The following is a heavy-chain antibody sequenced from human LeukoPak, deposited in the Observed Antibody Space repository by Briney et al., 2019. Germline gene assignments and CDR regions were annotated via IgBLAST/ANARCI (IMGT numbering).Heavy chain of an antibody. V-gene: IGHV3-23*01. CDR3: TTELTHTISSSWLYYYYYMDV. CDR1: GFTFSSYG. Sequence: GGSLRLSCAASGFTFSSYGMSWVRQAPGKGLEWVSAISGSGGSTYYADSVKGRFTISRDNSKNTLYLQMNSLKTEDTAVYYCTTELTHTISSSWLYYYYYMDVWGKGTTVTVSS. D-gene: IGHD6-13*01. CDR2: ISGSGGST. J-gene: IGHJ6*03.